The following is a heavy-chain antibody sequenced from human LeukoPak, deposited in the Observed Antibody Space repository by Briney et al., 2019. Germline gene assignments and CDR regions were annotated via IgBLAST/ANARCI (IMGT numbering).Heavy chain of an antibody. CDR2: INPNSGGT. CDR3: ARDRDGDYGLTRYFDY. D-gene: IGHD4-17*01. V-gene: IGHV1-2*02. J-gene: IGHJ4*02. Sequence: ASVKVSCKASGYTLTGYYMHWVRQAPGQGLEWMGWINPNSGGTNYAQKFQGRVTMTRDTSISTAYMELSRLRSDDTAVYYCARDRDGDYGLTRYFDYWGQGTLVTVSS. CDR1: GYTLTGYY.